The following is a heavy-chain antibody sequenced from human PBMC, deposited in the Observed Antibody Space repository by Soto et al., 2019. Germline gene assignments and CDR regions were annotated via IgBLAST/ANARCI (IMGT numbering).Heavy chain of an antibody. CDR3: ARQTGVFGHYFDY. CDR2: IYYNGTN. D-gene: IGHD3-16*01. V-gene: IGHV4-39*01. Sequence: QLRLQEAGPGLVKTSETLSLTCTVSGGAISSSSYYWGWIRQPPVKVPEWIGAIYYNGTNYYHPSLKSRVTMSVDTSKNQYSLKLSSATAADTAMYYCARQTGVFGHYFDYWGQGTLVTVSS. CDR1: GGAISSSSYY. J-gene: IGHJ4*02.